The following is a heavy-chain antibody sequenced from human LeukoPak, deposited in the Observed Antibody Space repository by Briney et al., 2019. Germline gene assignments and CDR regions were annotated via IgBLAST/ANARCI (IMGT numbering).Heavy chain of an antibody. Sequence: SETLSLTCTVSGGSISGSSYYWGWIRQPPGKGLEWIGSIYYSGSTYYNPSLKSRVTISVDTSKNQFSLKLSSVTAADTAVYYCARVGVAGAFDIWGQGTMVTVSS. J-gene: IGHJ3*02. D-gene: IGHD3-3*01. CDR3: ARVGVAGAFDI. V-gene: IGHV4-39*07. CDR2: IYYSGST. CDR1: GGSISGSSYY.